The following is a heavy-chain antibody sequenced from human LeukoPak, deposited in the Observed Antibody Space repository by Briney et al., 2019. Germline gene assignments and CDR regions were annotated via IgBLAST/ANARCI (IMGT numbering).Heavy chain of an antibody. J-gene: IGHJ6*02. V-gene: IGHV1-8*01. CDR1: GYTFPSYD. CDR2: MNPNSGNT. Sequence: ASVKVSCKASGYTFPSYDINWVRQATGQGLEWMGWMNPNSGNTGYAQKFQGRVTMTRNTSISTAYMELSSLRSEDTAVYYCARVRQLLWFGELTYYYGMDVWGQGTTVTVSS. CDR3: ARVRQLLWFGELTYYYGMDV. D-gene: IGHD3-10*01.